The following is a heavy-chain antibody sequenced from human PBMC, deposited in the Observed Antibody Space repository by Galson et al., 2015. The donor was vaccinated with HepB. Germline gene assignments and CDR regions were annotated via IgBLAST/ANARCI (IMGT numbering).Heavy chain of an antibody. D-gene: IGHD2/OR15-2a*01. Sequence: SLRLSCAGSGFIFSHYWMTWVRQAPGKGLEWVANIKEDGSAKYYVDSVKGRFTISRDNAKNSLYLQMTGLRVEDTAVYYCAREKGSEYFFQHWGQGTLVAVS. CDR3: AREKGSEYFFQH. V-gene: IGHV3-7*03. CDR1: GFIFSHYW. CDR2: IKEDGSAK. J-gene: IGHJ4*02.